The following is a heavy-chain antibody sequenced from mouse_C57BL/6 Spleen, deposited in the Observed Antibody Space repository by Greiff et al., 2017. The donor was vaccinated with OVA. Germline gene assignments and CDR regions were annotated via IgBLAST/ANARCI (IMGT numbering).Heavy chain of an antibody. J-gene: IGHJ4*01. CDR1: GYAFTNYL. CDR3: ARHYYGNYDYAMDY. V-gene: IGHV1-54*01. D-gene: IGHD2-1*01. CDR2: INPGSGGT. Sequence: QVQLQQSGAELVRPGTSVKVSCKASGYAFTNYLIEWVKQRPGQGLEWIGVINPGSGGTNYNEKFKGKATLTADKSSSTAYMQLSSLTSEDSAVYFCARHYYGNYDYAMDYWGQGTSVTVSS.